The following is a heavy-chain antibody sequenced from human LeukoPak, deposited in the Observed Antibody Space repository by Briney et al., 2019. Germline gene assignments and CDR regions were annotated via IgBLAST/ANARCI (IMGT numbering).Heavy chain of an antibody. CDR1: GFIFSDYT. CDR2: IRSKANSYAT. D-gene: IGHD1-26*01. CDR3: TRHVVGATREDY. J-gene: IGHJ4*02. V-gene: IGHV3-73*01. Sequence: PGGSLRLSCAASGFIFSDYTMHWVRQASGKGLEWVGRIRSKANSYATTYAASVRGRFTISRNDSKNTAYLQMNSLKTEDTAVYYCTRHVVGATREDYWGQGTLVTVSS.